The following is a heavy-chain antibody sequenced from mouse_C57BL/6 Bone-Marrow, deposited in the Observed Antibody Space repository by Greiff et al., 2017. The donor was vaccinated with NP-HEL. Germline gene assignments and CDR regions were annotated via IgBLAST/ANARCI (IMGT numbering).Heavy chain of an antibody. Sequence: QVQLPQPGAELVKPGASVKLSCKASGYTFTSYWMHWVKQRPGQGLEGIGMIHPNSGSTNYNEKFKSKATLTVDKSSSTAYMQLSSLTSEDSAVYYCARLYGRGYYYAMDYWGQGTSVTVSS. CDR3: ARLYGRGYYYAMDY. V-gene: IGHV1-64*01. CDR1: GYTFTSYW. J-gene: IGHJ4*01. CDR2: IHPNSGST. D-gene: IGHD1-1*01.